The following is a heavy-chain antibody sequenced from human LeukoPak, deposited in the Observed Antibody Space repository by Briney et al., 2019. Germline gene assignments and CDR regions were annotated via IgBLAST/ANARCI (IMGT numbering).Heavy chain of an antibody. CDR3: ARRIVSSSSGFDY. J-gene: IGHJ4*02. D-gene: IGHD6-6*01. CDR2: MYHSGST. V-gene: IGHV4-38-2*01. CDR1: GYSISSGYH. Sequence: SETLSLTCAVSGYSISSGYHWGWIRQSPGKGLEWIGFMYHSGSTYYDPSLKSRVTISVDTSKNQFSLKLSSVTAADTAVYDGARRIVSSSSGFDYWGQGTLVTVSS.